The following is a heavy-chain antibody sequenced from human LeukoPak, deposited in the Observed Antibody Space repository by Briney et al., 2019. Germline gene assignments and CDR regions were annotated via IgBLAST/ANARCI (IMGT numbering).Heavy chain of an antibody. CDR3: ARVGVTTDNWFDP. Sequence: ASVKVSCKASGYTFTSYGFIWVRQATGQGLEWMGWMNPNSGDTRYAQKFQGRVTMTRNTSLTTAYMELSSLRSDDTAVYYCARVGVTTDNWFDPWGQGTLVTVAS. CDR1: GYTFTSYG. V-gene: IGHV1-8*02. J-gene: IGHJ5*02. CDR2: MNPNSGDT. D-gene: IGHD2-21*02.